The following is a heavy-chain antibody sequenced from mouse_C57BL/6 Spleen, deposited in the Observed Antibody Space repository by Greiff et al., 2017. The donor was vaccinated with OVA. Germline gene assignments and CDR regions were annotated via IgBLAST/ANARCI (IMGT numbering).Heavy chain of an antibody. CDR2: ISDGGSYT. V-gene: IGHV5-4*01. Sequence: EVKLVESGGGLVKPGGSLKLSCAASGFTFSSYAMSWVRQTPEKRLEWVATISDGGSYTYYPDNVKGRFTISRDNAKNNLYLQMSHLKSEDTAMYYCARDGDYGYWYFDVWGTGTTVTVSS. D-gene: IGHD2-13*01. CDR1: GFTFSSYA. J-gene: IGHJ1*03. CDR3: ARDGDYGYWYFDV.